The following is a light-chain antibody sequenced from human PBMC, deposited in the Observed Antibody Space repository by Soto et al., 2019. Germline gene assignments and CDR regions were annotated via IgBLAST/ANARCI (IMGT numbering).Light chain of an antibody. CDR2: TAS. V-gene: IGKV1-9*01. CDR3: QQLDSYPIT. CDR1: QDISSY. Sequence: DTQLTQSPSFLSTSVGDRVTITCRASQDISSYLAWFQQKPGKAPKLLIYTASTLQSGVPSRFSGSGSGTEFTLTISSLLPEDFATYYCQQLDSYPITFGQGTRLEIK. J-gene: IGKJ5*01.